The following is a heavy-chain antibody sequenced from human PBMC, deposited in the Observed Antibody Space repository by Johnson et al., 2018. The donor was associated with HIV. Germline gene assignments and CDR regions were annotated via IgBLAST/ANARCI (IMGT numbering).Heavy chain of an antibody. CDR2: ISYDGSNK. J-gene: IGHJ3*02. V-gene: IGHV3-30*04. D-gene: IGHD3-22*01. CDR1: GFTFSSYA. CDR3: ARTQRVTMIVVSLGAFDI. Sequence: QVQLVESGGGVVQPGRPLRLSCAASGFTFSSYAMHWVRQAPGKGLEWVAVISYDGSNKYYVDSVKGRFTISRDNAKNSLYLQMNSLRAEDTAVYYCARTQRVTMIVVSLGAFDIWGQGTMVTVSS.